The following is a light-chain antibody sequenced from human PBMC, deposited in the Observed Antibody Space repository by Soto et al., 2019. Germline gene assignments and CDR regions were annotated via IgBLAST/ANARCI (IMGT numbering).Light chain of an antibody. CDR2: EVN. CDR1: NSDVGTYNY. V-gene: IGLV2-8*01. Sequence: QSALTQPPSASGSPGQSVTISCTGTNSDVGTYNYVSWYQQHPGRAPKLIIYEVNKRPSGVPDRFSGSKSGNTASLTVSGLQTEDEADYYCSSYARSNYLFGGGTKLTVL. J-gene: IGLJ3*02. CDR3: SSYARSNYL.